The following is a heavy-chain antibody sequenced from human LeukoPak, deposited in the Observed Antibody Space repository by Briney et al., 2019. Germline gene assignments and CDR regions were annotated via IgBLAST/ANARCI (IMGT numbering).Heavy chain of an antibody. D-gene: IGHD3-22*01. V-gene: IGHV3-21*06. CDR3: ARGKFDSGGYYIDY. CDR1: GFTFSSYG. J-gene: IGHJ4*02. Sequence: PGGSLRLSCAASGFTFSSYGMSWVRQAPGKGLEWVSAISGSGSYISYADSMKGRFTISRDSAKNSVYLQMNSLRSEDTAVYYCARGKFDSGGYYIDYWGQGTLVTVSS. CDR2: ISGSGSYI.